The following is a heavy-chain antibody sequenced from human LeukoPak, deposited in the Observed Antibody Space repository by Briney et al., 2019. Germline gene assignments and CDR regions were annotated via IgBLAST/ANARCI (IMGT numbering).Heavy chain of an antibody. D-gene: IGHD5-12*01. V-gene: IGHV3-66*01. CDR3: ARDRSGYDSFDY. J-gene: IGHJ4*02. Sequence: GGSLRLSCAASEFSVGSNYMTWVRQAPGKGLEWVSLIYSGGSTYYADSVKGRFTISRDNAKNSLYLQMNSLRAEDTAVYYCARDRSGYDSFDYWGQGTLVTVSS. CDR1: EFSVGSNY. CDR2: IYSGGST.